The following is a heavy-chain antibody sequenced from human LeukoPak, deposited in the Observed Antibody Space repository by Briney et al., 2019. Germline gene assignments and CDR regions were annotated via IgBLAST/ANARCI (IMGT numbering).Heavy chain of an antibody. CDR3: TRQITYYMDV. D-gene: IGHD3-10*01. J-gene: IGHJ6*03. CDR2: IRSKANSYAT. CDR1: GFTFSNYW. V-gene: IGHV3-73*01. Sequence: GGSLRLSCAASGFTFSNYWMSWVRQAPGKGLEWVGRIRSKANSYATAYAASVKGRFTISRDDSKNTAYLQMNSLKTEDTAVYYCTRQITYYMDVWGKGTTVTVSS.